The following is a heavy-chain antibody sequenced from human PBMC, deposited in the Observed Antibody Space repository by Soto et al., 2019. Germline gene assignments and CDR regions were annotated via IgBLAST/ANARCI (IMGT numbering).Heavy chain of an antibody. V-gene: IGHV4-30-4*01. CDR2: IYYSGST. CDR3: ARAIGTATHDNWFDP. Sequence: SETLSLTCTVSGGSISSGDYYWSWIRQPPGKGLEWIGYIYYSGSTYYNPSLKSRVTISVDTSKNQFSLKLSSVTAADTAVYYCARAIGTATHDNWFDPWGQGTLVTVSS. CDR1: GGSISSGDYY. J-gene: IGHJ5*02.